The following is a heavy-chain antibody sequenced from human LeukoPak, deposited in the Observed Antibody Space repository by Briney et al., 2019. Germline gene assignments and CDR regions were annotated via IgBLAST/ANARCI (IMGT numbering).Heavy chain of an antibody. V-gene: IGHV1-2*02. Sequence: ASVKVSCKASGYTFTGYFMHWVRQAPGQGLEWMGWINPNSGGTNYAQKFQGSVTMTTDTSTSTAYMELRSLRSDDTAVYYCARDLLSGWSNLGYYLDYWGQGTLVTVSS. J-gene: IGHJ4*02. CDR3: ARDLLSGWSNLGYYLDY. CDR1: GYTFTGYF. D-gene: IGHD6-19*01. CDR2: INPNSGGT.